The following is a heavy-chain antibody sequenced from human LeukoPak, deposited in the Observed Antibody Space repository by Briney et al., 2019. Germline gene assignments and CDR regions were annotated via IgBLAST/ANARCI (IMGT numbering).Heavy chain of an antibody. Sequence: GGSLRLSCAASGFIFNTYWIHWVRQAPGKGLEWVSGINWNGGSRGYADSVKGRFTISRDNAKNSLYLQMNSLRAEDTALYYCARSRHSYDSTGFPHYWGQGTLVTVSS. D-gene: IGHD3-22*01. CDR3: ARSRHSYDSTGFPHY. V-gene: IGHV3-20*04. CDR1: GFIFNTYW. J-gene: IGHJ4*02. CDR2: INWNGGSR.